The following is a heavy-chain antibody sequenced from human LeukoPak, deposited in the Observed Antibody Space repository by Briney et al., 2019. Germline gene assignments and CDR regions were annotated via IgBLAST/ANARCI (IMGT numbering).Heavy chain of an antibody. Sequence: SVNVSCKASGYTFNGYYIHWVRQAPGQRLEWMGGIIPIFGTANYAQKFQGRVTITADESTSTAYMELSSLRSEDTAVYYCARKSYVWGSSLDYWGQGTLVTVSS. J-gene: IGHJ4*02. CDR2: IIPIFGTA. CDR3: ARKSYVWGSSLDY. CDR1: GYTFNGYY. V-gene: IGHV1-69*13. D-gene: IGHD3-16*01.